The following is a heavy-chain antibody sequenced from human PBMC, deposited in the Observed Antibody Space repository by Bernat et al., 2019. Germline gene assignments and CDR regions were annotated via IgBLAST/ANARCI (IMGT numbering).Heavy chain of an antibody. Sequence: QVQLVQSGAEVKKPGSSVKVSCKASGGTFSSYAISWVRQAPGQGLEWMGGIIPIFGTANYAQKFQGRVTITADKSTSTAYMELSSLRSEDTAVYYCARDGPHYSGSGSYNNPNYGMDVWGQGTTVTVSS. D-gene: IGHD3-10*01. V-gene: IGHV1-69*06. J-gene: IGHJ6*02. CDR1: GGTFSSYA. CDR2: IIPIFGTA. CDR3: ARDGPHYSGSGSYNNPNYGMDV.